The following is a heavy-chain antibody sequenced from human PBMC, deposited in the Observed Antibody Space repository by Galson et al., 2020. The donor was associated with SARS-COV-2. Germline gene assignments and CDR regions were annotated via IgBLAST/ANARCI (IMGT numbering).Heavy chain of an antibody. V-gene: IGHV4-34*01. J-gene: IGHJ6*03. D-gene: IGHD6-6*01. CDR3: ARGEGGAARLRFGHFYYMDV. CDR1: GGSFSGYY. CDR2: IDHSGST. Sequence: SETLSLTCAVYGGSFSGYYWSWIRQPPGKGLEWIGEIDHSGSTNYNPSLKSRVTISVDTSKNQFSLKLTSVTAADTAVYYCARGEGGAARLRFGHFYYMDVWGKGTTVTVSS.